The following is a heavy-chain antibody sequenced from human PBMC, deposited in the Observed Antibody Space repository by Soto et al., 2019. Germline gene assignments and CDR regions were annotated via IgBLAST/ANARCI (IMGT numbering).Heavy chain of an antibody. CDR1: GFTFSSYS. CDR2: ISSSSSYI. D-gene: IGHD4-17*01. V-gene: IGHV3-21*01. J-gene: IGHJ4*02. CDR3: ARPYGDYAEYYFDY. Sequence: EVQLVESGGGLVKPGGSLRLSCAASGFTFSSYSMNWVRQAPGKGLEWVSSISSSSSYIYYADSVKGRFTISRDNAKNSLYLQMNSLRAEDTAVYYCARPYGDYAEYYFDYWGQGTLVTVSS.